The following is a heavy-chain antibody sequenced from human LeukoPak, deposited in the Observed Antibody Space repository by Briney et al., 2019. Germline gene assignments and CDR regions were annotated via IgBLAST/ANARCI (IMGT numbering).Heavy chain of an antibody. CDR3: ARSSGRWSLDY. CDR2: FDTGFST. D-gene: IGHD6-19*01. Sequence: GGSLRLSCAASGFTFSTASLHWVRQAPGRGLEWVSAFDTGFSTYYPDSLKGRFTISRDNSKNTLFLQMNSLRAEDTAVYYCARSSGRWSLDYWGQGTLVNVSS. J-gene: IGHJ4*02. CDR1: GFTFSTAS. V-gene: IGHV3-23*01.